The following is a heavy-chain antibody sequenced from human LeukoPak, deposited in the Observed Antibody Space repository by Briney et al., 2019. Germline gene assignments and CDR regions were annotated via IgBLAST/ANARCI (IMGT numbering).Heavy chain of an antibody. D-gene: IGHD3-22*01. CDR1: GYTFTSYG. Sequence: ASVKVSCKASGYTFTSYGISWVRQAPGQGLEWMGWISAYNGNTNYAQKLQGRVTMTTDTSTSTAYMELRSLRSDDTAVYYCARGNRYYYDSSGYTFDHWGQGTLVTVSS. V-gene: IGHV1-18*01. CDR2: ISAYNGNT. J-gene: IGHJ4*02. CDR3: ARGNRYYYDSSGYTFDH.